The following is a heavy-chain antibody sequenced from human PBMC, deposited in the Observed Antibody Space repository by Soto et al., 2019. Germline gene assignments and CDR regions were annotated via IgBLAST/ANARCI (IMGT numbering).Heavy chain of an antibody. D-gene: IGHD5-12*01. CDR3: ATNGEIVATITYYYYYGMDV. CDR2: IYYSGST. J-gene: IGHJ6*02. Sequence: QLQLQESGPGLVKPSETLSLTCTVSGGSISSSSYYWGWIRQPPGKGLEWIGSIYYSGSTYYNPSLKSRVTISVDTSKHQFSLQLSSVTAADTAVYYCATNGEIVATITYYYYYGMDVWGQGTTVTVSS. V-gene: IGHV4-39*01. CDR1: GGSISSSSYY.